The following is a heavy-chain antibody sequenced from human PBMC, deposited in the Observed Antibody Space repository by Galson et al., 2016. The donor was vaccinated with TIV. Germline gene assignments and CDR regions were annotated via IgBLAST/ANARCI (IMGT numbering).Heavy chain of an antibody. V-gene: IGHV4-38-2*01. J-gene: IGHJ4*02. CDR3: ATTGYCSGGNCYPQFDY. CDR1: GYSISGTYY. D-gene: IGHD2-15*01. Sequence: SETLSLTCAMSGYSISGTYYWGWIRQPPGKGLEWIGSIYHTGSTYYNPPLKSRVTVSVDTFKNQFSLRLNSVTAADTAVYYCATTGYCSGGNCYPQFDYWGQGTLVTVSS. CDR2: IYHTGST.